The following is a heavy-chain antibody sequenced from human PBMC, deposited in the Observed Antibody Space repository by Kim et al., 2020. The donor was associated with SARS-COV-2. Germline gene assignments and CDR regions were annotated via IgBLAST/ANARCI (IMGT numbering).Heavy chain of an antibody. J-gene: IGHJ4*02. V-gene: IGHV3-21*01. Sequence: NYISYADSVQGRFTITRDNAKDSLYLQMNSLRAEDTAVYYCASIAVAGTRWGQGTLVTVSS. D-gene: IGHD6-19*01. CDR2: NYI. CDR3: ASIAVAGTR.